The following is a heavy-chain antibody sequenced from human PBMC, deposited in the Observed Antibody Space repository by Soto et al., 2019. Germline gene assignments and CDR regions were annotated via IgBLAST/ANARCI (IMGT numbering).Heavy chain of an antibody. V-gene: IGHV3-23*01. CDR1: GFTFSSYA. J-gene: IGHJ6*02. CDR2: ISGNGGST. CDR3: AKVGDREVYYYGMDV. D-gene: IGHD1-26*01. Sequence: EVQLLESGGGLVQPGGSLRLSCAASGFTFSSYAMSWVRQAPGKGLEWVSAISGNGGSTYYADSVKGRFTISRDNSKNTLYLQMNSLRAEDTAVYYCAKVGDREVYYYGMDVWGQGTTVTVSS.